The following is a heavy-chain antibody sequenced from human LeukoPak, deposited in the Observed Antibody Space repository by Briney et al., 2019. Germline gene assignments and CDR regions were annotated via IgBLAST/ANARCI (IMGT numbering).Heavy chain of an antibody. CDR3: ARATGGWYVYY. CDR2: IYHSGST. Sequence: SETLSLTCTVSGGSISSGGYYWSWIRQPPGKGLEWIGYIYHSGSTYYNPSLKSRVTISVDRSKNQFSLKLSSVTAADTAVYYCARATGGWYVYYWGQGTLVTVSS. V-gene: IGHV4-30-2*01. CDR1: GGSISSGGYY. D-gene: IGHD6-19*01. J-gene: IGHJ4*02.